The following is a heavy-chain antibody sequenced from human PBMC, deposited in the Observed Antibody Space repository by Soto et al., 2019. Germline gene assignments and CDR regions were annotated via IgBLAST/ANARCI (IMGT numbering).Heavy chain of an antibody. CDR3: VRLPDNVDVLTSRSGYNDY. Sequence: QVQLVQSGAEVKKPGASVKVSCKASGYTFTNYDINWVRHATGQGLEWMGWMNPNSGNTGYAQKLQGRVTMTRDTSINTAYMELSSLRSEDTAVYYCVRLPDNVDVLTSRSGYNDYWGQGTLVTVSS. CDR2: MNPNSGNT. D-gene: IGHD3-9*01. V-gene: IGHV1-8*01. J-gene: IGHJ4*02. CDR1: GYTFTNYD.